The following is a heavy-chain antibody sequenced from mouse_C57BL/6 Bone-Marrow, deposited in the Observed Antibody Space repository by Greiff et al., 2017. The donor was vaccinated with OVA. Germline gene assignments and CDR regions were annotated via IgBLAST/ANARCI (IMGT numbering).Heavy chain of an antibody. CDR1: GFSLTSYG. Sequence: VQLQQSGPGLVQPSQSLSITCTVSGFSLTSYGVHWVRQSPGKGLEWLGVIWRGGSTDYNAAFMSRLSITKDNSKSQVFFKMNRLQADDTAIYYCAKTAYYDYDGFAYWGQGTLVTVSA. J-gene: IGHJ3*01. CDR2: IWRGGST. V-gene: IGHV2-5*01. D-gene: IGHD2-4*01. CDR3: AKTAYYDYDGFAY.